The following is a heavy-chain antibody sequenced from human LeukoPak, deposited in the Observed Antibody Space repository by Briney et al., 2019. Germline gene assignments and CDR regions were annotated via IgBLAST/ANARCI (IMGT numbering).Heavy chain of an antibody. D-gene: IGHD6-13*01. Sequence: GRSLRLSCAASGFTFSSYAIHWVRQAPGEGLEWVAVISDDGSSKYYADSVKGRFTISRDNSKNTLYLQMNSLRAEDTAVYFCARERLAATGTGWFEPWGQGTLVTVSS. CDR3: ARERLAATGTGWFEP. CDR2: ISDDGSSK. V-gene: IGHV3-30*04. CDR1: GFTFSSYA. J-gene: IGHJ5*02.